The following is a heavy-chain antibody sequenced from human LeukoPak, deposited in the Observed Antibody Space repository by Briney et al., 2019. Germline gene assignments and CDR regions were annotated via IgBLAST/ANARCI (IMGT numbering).Heavy chain of an antibody. CDR3: TRDWFGVAIDY. J-gene: IGHJ4*02. D-gene: IGHD3-10*01. CDR2: IRNKAYGGTT. CDR1: GFTFGDYA. Sequence: GGSLRLSCTASGFTFGDYAMSWVRQAPGKGLEWVGFIRNKAYGGTTEYAASVKGRFTISRDDSKSIAYLQVNSLKTEDTAVYYCTRDWFGVAIDYWGQGTPVTVSS. V-gene: IGHV3-49*04.